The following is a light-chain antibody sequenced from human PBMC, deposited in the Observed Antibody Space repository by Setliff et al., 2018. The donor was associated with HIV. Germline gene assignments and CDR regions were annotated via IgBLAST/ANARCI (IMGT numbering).Light chain of an antibody. CDR2: ELS. V-gene: IGLV2-8*01. CDR3: ASYAGDGVHDIYV. CDR1: SSDIGSHNH. Sequence: QSVLTQPPSASGSPGQSVAISCTGTSSDIGSHNHVSWYQQCPGKAPKLMIYELSQRPSGVPDRFSGSKSGNTASLTVSGLQAEDEADYYCASYAGDGVHDIYVFGTGTKVTVL. J-gene: IGLJ1*01.